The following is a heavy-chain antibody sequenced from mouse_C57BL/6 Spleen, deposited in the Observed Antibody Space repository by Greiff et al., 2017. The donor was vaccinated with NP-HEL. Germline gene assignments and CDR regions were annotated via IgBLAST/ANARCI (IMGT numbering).Heavy chain of an antibody. D-gene: IGHD1-1*02. Sequence: VQLQQSGPELVKPGASVKISCKASGYAFSSSWMNWVKQRPGKGLEWIGRIYPGDGDTNYNGKFKGKATLTAAKSSSTAYMQLSSLTSENSAVYFCARLGGYLFDYWGQGTTLTVSS. CDR2: IYPGDGDT. CDR3: ARLGGYLFDY. J-gene: IGHJ2*01. CDR1: GYAFSSSW. V-gene: IGHV1-82*01.